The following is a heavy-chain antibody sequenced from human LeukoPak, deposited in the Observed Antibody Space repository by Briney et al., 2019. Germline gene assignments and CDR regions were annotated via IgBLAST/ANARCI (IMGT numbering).Heavy chain of an antibody. Sequence: GASVKVSCKASGYTFTGYYMHWVRHAPGQRLEWMGWINPNSGGTNCAQKFQGRVTPTTDPSTSTAYMEPSRLRSDDTAVYYCARGSTIFGVVYSYYFDYWGQETLVTVSS. J-gene: IGHJ4*02. CDR1: GYTFTGYY. CDR3: ARGSTIFGVVYSYYFDY. D-gene: IGHD3-3*01. V-gene: IGHV1-2*02. CDR2: INPNSGGT.